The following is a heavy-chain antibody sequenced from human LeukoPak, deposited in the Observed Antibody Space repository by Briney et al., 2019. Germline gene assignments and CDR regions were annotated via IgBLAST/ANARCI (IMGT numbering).Heavy chain of an antibody. J-gene: IGHJ6*04. D-gene: IGHD6-13*01. CDR2: IKTNRGGT. Sequence: ASVKVSFKASGYTFTVYYMHWVGQAPGQGGERMGWIKTNRGGTKYTQKFQGGGTITRDTSISTAYMDLSRLRSDDTAVYYCARSVPRLAVAGTDLGMDVWGKGTTVTVSS. CDR1: GYTFTVYY. CDR3: ARSVPRLAVAGTDLGMDV. V-gene: IGHV1-2*02.